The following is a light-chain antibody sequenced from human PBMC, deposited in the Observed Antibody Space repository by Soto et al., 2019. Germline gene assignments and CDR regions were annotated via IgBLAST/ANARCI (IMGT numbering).Light chain of an antibody. CDR3: QQRHMWPIT. V-gene: IGKV3-11*01. CDR2: DAN. CDR1: QSFGAL. Sequence: EVVLTQSPVTLSLSPGERATLPCRPSQSFGALLAWYQQKPGQAPRLLIYDANNRATGIPPRFSGSGSGTDFTLTISSLEPEDSAVYYCQQRHMWPITFGQGTRLEIK. J-gene: IGKJ5*01.